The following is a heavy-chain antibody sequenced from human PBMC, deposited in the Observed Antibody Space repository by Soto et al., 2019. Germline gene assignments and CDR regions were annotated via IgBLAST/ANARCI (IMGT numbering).Heavy chain of an antibody. D-gene: IGHD5-18*01. J-gene: IGHJ6*01. CDR3: ATGGHNDGYNFYHGMDV. Sequence: QVQVVQSGAEVKKPGSSVKVSCKVSGGIFTNNAISWVRQAPGQGLEWLGGVIPLFDTAYYAQIFRGRLKISADEATTTAYMELSGLTSADTAVYFCATGGHNDGYNFYHGMDVWGQGTTVTVSA. CDR1: GGIFTNNA. V-gene: IGHV1-69*01. CDR2: VIPLFDTA.